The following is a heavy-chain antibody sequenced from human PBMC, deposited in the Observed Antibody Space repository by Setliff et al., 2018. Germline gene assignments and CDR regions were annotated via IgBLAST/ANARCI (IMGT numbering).Heavy chain of an antibody. CDR3: ARDLIRWFGEFAFDI. V-gene: IGHV1-2*02. CDR1: GYTFAGYY. Sequence: ASVEVSCKASGYTFAGYYMHWVRQAPGQGLEWMGWINPNSGGANYAQKFQGRVTMTRDTSISTCYMELSRLRSDDTAVYYCARDLIRWFGEFAFDIWGQGTMVTVSS. CDR2: INPNSGGA. D-gene: IGHD3-10*01. J-gene: IGHJ3*02.